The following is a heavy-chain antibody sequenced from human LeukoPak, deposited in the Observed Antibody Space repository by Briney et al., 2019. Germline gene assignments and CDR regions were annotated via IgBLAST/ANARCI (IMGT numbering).Heavy chain of an antibody. CDR1: GFTFDDYG. CDR2: INWNGDST. J-gene: IGHJ4*02. CDR3: ASVGGATGYYFDS. D-gene: IGHD3-16*01. Sequence: VGSLRLSCAASGFTFDDYGMSWVRQTPGKGLEWVSGINWNGDSTGYADSVKGRFIISRDNAKNSLYLQMNSLRAEDTAFYYCASVGGATGYYFDSWGQGTLVTVSS. V-gene: IGHV3-20*04.